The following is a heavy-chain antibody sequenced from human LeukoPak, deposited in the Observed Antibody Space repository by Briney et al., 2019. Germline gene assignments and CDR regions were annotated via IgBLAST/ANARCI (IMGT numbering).Heavy chain of an antibody. CDR1: GFTFSSYW. V-gene: IGHV3-7*03. CDR2: IKQDGSEK. Sequence: GGSLRLSCAASGFTFSSYWMSWVRQAPGKGLEWVANIKQDGSEKYYVDSVKGRFTISRDNAKNSLYLQMNSLRAEDTAVYYCARERANYDFWSGYFYYIDYWGQGTLVTVSS. CDR3: ARERANYDFWSGYFYYIDY. D-gene: IGHD3-3*01. J-gene: IGHJ4*02.